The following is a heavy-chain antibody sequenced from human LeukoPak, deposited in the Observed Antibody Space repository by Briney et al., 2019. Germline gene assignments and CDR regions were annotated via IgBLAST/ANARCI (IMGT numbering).Heavy chain of an antibody. J-gene: IGHJ4*02. V-gene: IGHV3-7*01. CDR1: GFTFSSYW. D-gene: IGHD6-6*01. Sequence: GGSLRLSCAASGFTFSSYWMSWVRQAPGKGLEWVANKKQDGSEKYYVDSVKGRFTISRDNAKNSLYLQMNSLRAEDTAVYYCARVAGLYSSSSLHFDYWGQGTLVTVSS. CDR3: ARVAGLYSSSSLHFDY. CDR2: KKQDGSEK.